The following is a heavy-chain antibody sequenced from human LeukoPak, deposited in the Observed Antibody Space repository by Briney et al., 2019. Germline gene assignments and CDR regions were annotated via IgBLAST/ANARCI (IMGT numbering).Heavy chain of an antibody. CDR3: VYGPNHYYFDH. Sequence: SETLSLTCTVSGGSISGYYYSWIRQPPGKDLEWIGYIYYSGNTNYNPSLTSRVTISLDTSMKQFSLNLRSVTAADAAVYFCVYGPNHYYFDHWGRGILVTVSS. CDR1: GGSISGYY. CDR2: IYYSGNT. J-gene: IGHJ4*02. D-gene: IGHD3-16*01. V-gene: IGHV4-59*01.